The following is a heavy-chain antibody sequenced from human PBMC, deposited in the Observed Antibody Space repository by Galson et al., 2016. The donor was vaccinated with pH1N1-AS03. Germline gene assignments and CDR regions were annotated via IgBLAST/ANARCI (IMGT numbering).Heavy chain of an antibody. Sequence: SLRLSCAASGFTFSKTGMNWVRQAPGKGPEWVSSIDAGGGHPYSADSLQGRFTISRDNTKNSLFLHMNSLRAEDTAVYYCVTDGTCGSTIEHWGQGTLVTVSS. V-gene: IGHV3-21*01. D-gene: IGHD2-15*01. J-gene: IGHJ4*02. CDR2: IDAGGGHP. CDR3: VTDGTCGSTIEH. CDR1: GFTFSKTG.